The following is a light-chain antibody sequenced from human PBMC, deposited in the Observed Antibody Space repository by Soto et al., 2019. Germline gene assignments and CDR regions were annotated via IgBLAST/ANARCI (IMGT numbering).Light chain of an antibody. Sequence: QSVLTQPASVSGSPGQSSTISCTGTSSDVGAYNFVSWYQQHPGKVPKHMIFDVSSRPSGVSDRFSGSKSGNTASLTISGLQSEDEGDYYCSSYTSSSTHVFGSGTKHTVL. CDR2: DVS. CDR1: SSDVGAYNF. V-gene: IGLV2-14*03. CDR3: SSYTSSSTHV. J-gene: IGLJ1*01.